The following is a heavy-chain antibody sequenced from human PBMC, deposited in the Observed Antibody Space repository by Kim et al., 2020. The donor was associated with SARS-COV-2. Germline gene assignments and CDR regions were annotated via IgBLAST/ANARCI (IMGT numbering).Heavy chain of an antibody. CDR2: VTSATSSE. CDR1: GFTFSSYS. D-gene: IGHD1-1*01. Sequence: GGSLRLSCAASGFTFSSYSMHWVRQAPGKGLVWVSRVTSATSSESYADSVRGRFSISRDNAKHTMYLQMHSLRAEDTAVYYCARGTTDAPGIDYLGQGT. J-gene: IGHJ4*02. V-gene: IGHV3-74*01. CDR3: ARGTTDAPGIDY.